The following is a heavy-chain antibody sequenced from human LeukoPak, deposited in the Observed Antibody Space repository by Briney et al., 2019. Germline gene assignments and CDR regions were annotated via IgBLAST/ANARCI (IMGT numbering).Heavy chain of an antibody. CDR3: ANSDYYDSSGYPLDAEYFQH. CDR1: GFTFSSYA. V-gene: IGHV3-23*01. CDR2: ISGSGGST. Sequence: PGGSLRLSCAASGFTFSSYAMSWVRQAPGKGLEWVSAISGSGGSTYYADSVKGRFTISRDNSKNTLYLQMNSLRAEDTAVYYCANSDYYDSSGYPLDAEYFQHWGQDTLVTVSS. J-gene: IGHJ1*01. D-gene: IGHD3-22*01.